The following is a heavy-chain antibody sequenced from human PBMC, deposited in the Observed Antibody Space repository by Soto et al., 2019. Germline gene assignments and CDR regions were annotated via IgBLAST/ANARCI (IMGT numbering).Heavy chain of an antibody. Sequence: ASVKVSCKASGYTFTSSGVSWVRQAPGQGLEWMGWIGAYNGNTNYARKLQGRVTMTTDTSTSTAYMELRSLISDDTAVYYCARGRDRTGTTHPFDIWGQGTMVTVSS. V-gene: IGHV1-18*04. J-gene: IGHJ3*02. CDR1: GYTFTSSG. CDR2: IGAYNGNT. CDR3: ARGRDRTGTTHPFDI. D-gene: IGHD1-1*01.